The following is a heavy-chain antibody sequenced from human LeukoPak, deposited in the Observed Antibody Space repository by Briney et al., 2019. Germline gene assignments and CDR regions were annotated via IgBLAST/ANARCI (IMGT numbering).Heavy chain of an antibody. CDR3: ARARRTWLPVQLYYYYYMDV. J-gene: IGHJ6*03. D-gene: IGHD3-9*01. CDR2: MNPNSGNT. V-gene: IGHV1-8*01. Sequence: GASVKVSCKASGYTFTSYDINWVRQATGQGLEWMGWMNPNSGNTGYAQKFQGRVTMTRNTSISTAYMELSSLRSEDTAVYYCARARRTWLPVQLYYYYYMDVWGKGTTVTISS. CDR1: GYTFTSYD.